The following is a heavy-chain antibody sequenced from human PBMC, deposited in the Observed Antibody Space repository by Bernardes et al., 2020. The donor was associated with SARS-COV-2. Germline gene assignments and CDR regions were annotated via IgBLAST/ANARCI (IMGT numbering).Heavy chain of an antibody. CDR3: ARDYEAMVRGVFFYYGIDV. J-gene: IGHJ6*02. V-gene: IGHV3-30-3*01. D-gene: IGHD3-10*01. CDR2: ISYDGSNK. Sequence: GGSLRLSCAASGSTFSSYAMHWVRQAPGKGLEWVAVISYDGSNKYYADSVKGRFTISRDNSKNTLYLQMNSLRAEDTAVYYCARDYEAMVRGVFFYYGIDVWGQGTTVTVSS. CDR1: GSTFSSYA.